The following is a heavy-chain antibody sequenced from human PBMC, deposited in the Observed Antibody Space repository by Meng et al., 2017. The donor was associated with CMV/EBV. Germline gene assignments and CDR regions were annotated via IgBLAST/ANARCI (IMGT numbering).Heavy chain of an antibody. D-gene: IGHD6-19*01. CDR3: ARTGGWYSFDY. CDR2: INSDGSST. V-gene: IGHV3-74*01. Sequence: GESLKISCAASGFTFSSYWMHWVRQAPGKGLGWFSRINSDGSSTSYVDSVKGRFTISRDNAKNTLYLQMISLRAEDTAVYYCARTGGWYSFDYWGQGTLVTVSS. CDR1: GFTFSSYW. J-gene: IGHJ4*02.